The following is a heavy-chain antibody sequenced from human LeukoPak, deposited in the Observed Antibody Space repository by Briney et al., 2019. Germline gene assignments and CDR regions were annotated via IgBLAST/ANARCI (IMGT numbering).Heavy chain of an antibody. J-gene: IGHJ4*02. CDR1: GFTFSSYD. CDR3: ARDFYFYSSGWYPFDY. D-gene: IGHD6-19*01. Sequence: GGSLRLSCAACGFTFSSYDMHWVRQATGKGLEWVSAIGTAGDTYYPGSVKGQFTISRENAKNSLYLQMNSLRAGDTAVYYCARDFYFYSSGWYPFDYWGQGTLVTVSS. V-gene: IGHV3-13*03. CDR2: IGTAGDT.